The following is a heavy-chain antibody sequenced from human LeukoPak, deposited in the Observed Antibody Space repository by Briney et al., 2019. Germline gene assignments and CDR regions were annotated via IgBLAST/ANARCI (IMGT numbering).Heavy chain of an antibody. J-gene: IGHJ4*02. CDR2: TSSDLNEK. D-gene: IGHD3-10*01. Sequence: GGSLRLSCAASGFTFRNYVIHWVRQAPGKGLEWVAVTSSDLNEKLYADSVKGRFTISRDNSRSTLYLQMNSLRPEDTAIYYCAREGYYGSGSPPSLYFDYWGQGTLVTISS. V-gene: IGHV3-30-3*01. CDR1: GFTFRNYV. CDR3: AREGYYGSGSPPSLYFDY.